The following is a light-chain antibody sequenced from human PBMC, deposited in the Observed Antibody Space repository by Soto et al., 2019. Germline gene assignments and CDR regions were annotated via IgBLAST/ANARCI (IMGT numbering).Light chain of an antibody. V-gene: IGLV2-14*01. CDR2: DVS. J-gene: IGLJ2*01. Sequence: QSVLTQPASVSGSPGQSITISCTGTSSDVGAYDYVSWYQQHPGKVPKLMIFDVSRRPSGVSGRFSGSKSGNTASLTISGLQAEDEADYYCSSYTSSNTVLFGGGTQLTVL. CDR1: SSDVGAYDY. CDR3: SSYTSSNTVL.